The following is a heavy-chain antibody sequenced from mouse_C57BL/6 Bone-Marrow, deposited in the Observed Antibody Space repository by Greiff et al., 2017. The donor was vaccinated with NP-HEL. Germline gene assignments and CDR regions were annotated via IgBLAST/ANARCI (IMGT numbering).Heavy chain of an antibody. Sequence: VQLQQSGAELVKPGASVKLSCTASGFNIKDYYMHWVKQRTEQGLEWIGRIDPEDGETKYAPKFQGKATITADTSSNTAYLQLSSLTSEDTAVYDCAGSTPLYDYDQYFDVWGTGTTVTVSS. D-gene: IGHD2-4*01. J-gene: IGHJ1*03. CDR1: GFNIKDYY. CDR3: AGSTPLYDYDQYFDV. CDR2: IDPEDGET. V-gene: IGHV14-2*01.